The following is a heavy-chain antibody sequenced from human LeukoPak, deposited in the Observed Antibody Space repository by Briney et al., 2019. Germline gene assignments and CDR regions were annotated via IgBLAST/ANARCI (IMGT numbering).Heavy chain of an antibody. Sequence: SVKVSCKASGGTFSSYAISWVRQAPGQGLEWMGGIIPIFCTENYAQKFQGRVTITADESTSTAYMELSSLRSEDTAVYYCARGVMQGTVTTTTLRTYFDYWGQGTLVTVSS. CDR1: GGTFSSYA. J-gene: IGHJ4*02. CDR2: IIPIFCTE. CDR3: ARGVMQGTVTTTTLRTYFDY. V-gene: IGHV1-69*01. D-gene: IGHD4-17*01.